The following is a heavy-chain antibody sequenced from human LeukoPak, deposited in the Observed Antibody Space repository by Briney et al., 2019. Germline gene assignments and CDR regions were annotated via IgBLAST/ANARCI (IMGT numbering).Heavy chain of an antibody. V-gene: IGHV3-7*01. CDR3: ARPLSPRGSYHTDDY. CDR2: IKQDGSEK. Sequence: PGGSLRLSCAVSGFTVSSNYMSWVRQAPGKGLEWVANIKQDGSEKYYVDSVKGRFTISRDNAKNSLYLQMNRLRAEDTAVYYCARPLSPRGSYHTDDYWGQGTLVTVSS. J-gene: IGHJ4*02. D-gene: IGHD1-26*01. CDR1: GFTVSSNY.